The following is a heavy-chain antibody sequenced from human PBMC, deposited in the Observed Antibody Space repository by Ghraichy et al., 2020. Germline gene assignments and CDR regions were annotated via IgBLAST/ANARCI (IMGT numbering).Heavy chain of an antibody. Sequence: SETLSLTCAVYGGSFSGYYWSWIRQPPGKGLEWIGEINHSGSTNYNPSLKSRVTISVDTSKNQFSLKLSSVTAADTAVYYCARGRFNFVAARGYFQHWGQGTLVTVSS. CDR2: INHSGST. V-gene: IGHV4-34*01. J-gene: IGHJ1*01. CDR3: ARGRFNFVAARGYFQH. CDR1: GGSFSGYY. D-gene: IGHD2-15*01.